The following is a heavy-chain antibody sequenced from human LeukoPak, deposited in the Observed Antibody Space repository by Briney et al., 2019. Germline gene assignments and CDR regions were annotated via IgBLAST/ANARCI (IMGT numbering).Heavy chain of an antibody. V-gene: IGHV4-59*01. CDR1: GGSINSYY. J-gene: IGHJ5*02. D-gene: IGHD3-16*01. CDR2: IFYTGTT. Sequence: SETLSLTCTVSGGSINSYYWSWIRQSPGKGLEWIGYIFYTGTTKYNPSLKSRLTISVDRSMNQFSMKLTSVTGADTAVYYCARGSSWGEHAWGQGTLVSVS. CDR3: ARGSSWGEHA.